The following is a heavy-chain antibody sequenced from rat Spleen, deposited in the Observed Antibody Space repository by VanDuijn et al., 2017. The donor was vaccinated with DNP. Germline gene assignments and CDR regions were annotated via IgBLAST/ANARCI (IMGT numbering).Heavy chain of an antibody. D-gene: IGHD1-11*01. CDR1: GFTFSDYY. J-gene: IGHJ3*01. CDR2: ITYDSSNT. CDR3: SSGGPNMVQGNWFAY. V-gene: IGHV5-29*01. Sequence: EVQLVESDGGLVQPGRSLKLSCAASGFTFSDYYMAWVRQPPTKRLEWVASITYDSSNTYYPDTVKGRFMISKDDARNTGYLQMNNLRSEDTAMYYCSSGGPNMVQGNWFAYWGQGTLVTVSS.